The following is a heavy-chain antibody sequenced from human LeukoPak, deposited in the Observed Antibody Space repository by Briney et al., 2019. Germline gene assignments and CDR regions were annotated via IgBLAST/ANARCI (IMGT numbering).Heavy chain of an antibody. J-gene: IGHJ4*02. D-gene: IGHD3-9*01. CDR1: GYTFTGYY. V-gene: IGHV1-2*02. CDR2: INPNHGDT. Sequence: ASVKVSCKASGYTFTGYYMHWVRQAPGQGLEWMGWINPNHGDTNYAQKFQDRVSMTRDTSISTAYMHLSRLRSDDTAVYYCARSPHILTGANFDYWGQGTLLTVSS. CDR3: ARSPHILTGANFDY.